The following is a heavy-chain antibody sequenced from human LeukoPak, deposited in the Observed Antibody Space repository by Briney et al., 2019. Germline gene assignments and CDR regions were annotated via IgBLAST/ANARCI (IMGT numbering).Heavy chain of an antibody. CDR2: IYSDDDK. CDR1: GFSLSTSGVG. Sequence: SGPTLLNPTQTLTRTCTFAGFSLSTSGVGVGWSRQPPGKALEWLALIYSDDDKRYSPSLKSRLTITKDTSKNQVALTMTNMDPVDTAPYYCAHSELDTAMDNWGQGTLVTVSS. V-gene: IGHV2-5*02. J-gene: IGHJ4*02. D-gene: IGHD5-18*01. CDR3: AHSELDTAMDN.